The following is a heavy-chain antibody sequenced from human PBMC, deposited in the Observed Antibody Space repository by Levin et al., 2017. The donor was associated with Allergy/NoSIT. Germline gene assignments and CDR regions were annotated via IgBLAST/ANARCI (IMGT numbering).Heavy chain of an antibody. CDR3: ARDQYCSGGSCYSRSRPGAFDS. V-gene: IGHV3-30*04. CDR2: LSFDGSTK. D-gene: IGHD2-15*01. Sequence: PGGSLRLSCAASGFTFSSFSMHWVRQAPGKGLEWVAVLSFDGSTKYYADSVKGRFTISRDNSQNTLSLQMSSLRPEDTAVYYCARDQYCSGGSCYSRSRPGAFDSWGQGTVVTVSS. J-gene: IGHJ3*02. CDR1: GFTFSSFS.